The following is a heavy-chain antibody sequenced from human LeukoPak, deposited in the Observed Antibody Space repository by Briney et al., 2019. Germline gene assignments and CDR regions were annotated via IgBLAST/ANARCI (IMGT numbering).Heavy chain of an antibody. D-gene: IGHD3-10*01. CDR3: ARATIIIMRGIISHIFDY. CDR1: GFTVSNNY. CDR2: IDSGSNT. V-gene: IGHV3-53*01. Sequence: GGSLRLSCAASGFTVSNNYMTWVRQAPGKGLEWVSVIDSGSNTYYTDSVKGRFTISRDNSQNTLYLQMNGLRAEDTAIYYCARATIIIMRGIISHIFDYWAREPWSPSPQ. J-gene: IGHJ4*02.